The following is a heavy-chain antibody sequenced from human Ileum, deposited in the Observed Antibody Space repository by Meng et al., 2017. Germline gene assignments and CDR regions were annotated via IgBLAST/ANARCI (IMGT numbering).Heavy chain of an antibody. Sequence: VPRVESGGGLVQPGGSLTLSCAASGFTFSTYSMHWVRQAPGKGLVWVSQIKPDGRTTAYADSVKGRFTISRDNAKSTLYLEMNSLRAEDAAVYYCARDWDWVVWDYWGQGTLVTVSS. J-gene: IGHJ4*02. CDR2: IKPDGRTT. D-gene: IGHD3/OR15-3a*01. V-gene: IGHV3-74*01. CDR1: GFTFSTYS. CDR3: ARDWDWVVWDY.